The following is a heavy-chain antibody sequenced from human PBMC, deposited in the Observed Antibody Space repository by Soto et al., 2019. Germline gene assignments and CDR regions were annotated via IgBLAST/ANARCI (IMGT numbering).Heavy chain of an antibody. CDR2: ISGSGGST. D-gene: IGHD3-10*01. V-gene: IGHV3-23*01. CDR1: GFTFSSYA. Sequence: EVQLLESGGGLVQPGGSLRLSCAASGFTFSSYAMSWVRQAPGKGLEWVSAISGSGGSTYYADSVKGRFTISRDNSKNTLYLQMNSLRADDTAVYYCAKGLVRGVLRSIDYRGQGTLVTVSS. CDR3: AKGLVRGVLRSIDY. J-gene: IGHJ4*02.